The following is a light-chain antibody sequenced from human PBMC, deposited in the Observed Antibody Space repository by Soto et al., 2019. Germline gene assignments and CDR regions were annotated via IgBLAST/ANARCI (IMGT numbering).Light chain of an antibody. V-gene: IGLV2-14*01. CDR1: SSDVGGYDY. CDR3: SSHTSGDTRV. Sequence: QSALTQPASVSGSPGQSIAISCTGTSSDVGGYDYVSWYQQHPDKAPKLIIYEVTKRPSGVSNRFFGSKPGNTASLTISWLQPDDEADYYCSSHTSGDTRVFGSGTKLTVL. CDR2: EVT. J-gene: IGLJ1*01.